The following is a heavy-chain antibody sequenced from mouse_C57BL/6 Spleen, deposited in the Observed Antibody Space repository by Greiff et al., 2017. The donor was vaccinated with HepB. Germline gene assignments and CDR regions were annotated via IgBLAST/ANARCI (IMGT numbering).Heavy chain of an antibody. CDR3: ASVHEGAMDY. CDR2: INPGSGGT. CDR1: GYAFTNYL. J-gene: IGHJ4*01. Sequence: VQLMQSGAELVRPGTSVKVSCKASGYAFTNYLIEWVKQRPGQGLEWIGVINPGSGGTNYNEKFKGKATLTADKSSSTAYMQLSSLTSEDSAVYYCASVHEGAMDYWGQGTSVTVSS. V-gene: IGHV1-54*01.